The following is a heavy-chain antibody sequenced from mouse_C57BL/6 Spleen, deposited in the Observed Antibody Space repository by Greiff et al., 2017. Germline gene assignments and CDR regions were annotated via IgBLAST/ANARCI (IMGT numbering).Heavy chain of an antibody. D-gene: IGHD2-4*01. CDR1: GFTFSSYA. V-gene: IGHV5-9-1*02. CDR2: ISSGGDYI. CDR3: TRDEGDDYDEGWYFDV. J-gene: IGHJ1*03. Sequence: EVKLVESGEGLVKPGGSLKLSCAASGFTFSSYAMSWVRQTPEKRLEWVAYISSGGDYIYYADTVKGRFTISRDNARNTLYLLMSSLKSEDTAMYYCTRDEGDDYDEGWYFDVWGTGTTVTVSS.